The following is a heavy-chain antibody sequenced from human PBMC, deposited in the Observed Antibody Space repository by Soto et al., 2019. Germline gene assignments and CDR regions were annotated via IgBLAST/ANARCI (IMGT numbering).Heavy chain of an antibody. J-gene: IGHJ4*02. Sequence: GGSLRLSCTTSGFTFGYYALIWVRQAPGKGLEWVGLIRRNAYGGTTDYAASVKGRFTISRDDSKSIAYLQMNSLRTEDTALYYCTRASSLDFDFWGQGTLVTVSS. CDR3: TRASSLDFDF. V-gene: IGHV3-49*04. CDR2: IRRNAYGGTT. D-gene: IGHD3-16*01. CDR1: GFTFGYYA.